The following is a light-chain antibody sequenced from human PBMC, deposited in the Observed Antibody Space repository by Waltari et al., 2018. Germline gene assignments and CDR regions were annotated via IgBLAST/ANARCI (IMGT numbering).Light chain of an antibody. J-gene: IGKJ4*01. V-gene: IGKV3-11*01. Sequence: EIVLTQSPATLSLSPGERATLSCRASQSVSSYLGWYQQKPGQAPRLLIHDASNRATGIPARFSGSGSGTDFTLTISSLEPEDFVVYYCQQRSNWPLTFGGGTKVEIK. CDR1: QSVSSY. CDR2: DAS. CDR3: QQRSNWPLT.